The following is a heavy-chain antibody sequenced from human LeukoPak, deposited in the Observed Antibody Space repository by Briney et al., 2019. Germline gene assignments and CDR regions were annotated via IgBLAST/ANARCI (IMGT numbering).Heavy chain of an antibody. J-gene: IGHJ3*02. CDR3: AKVRLRWPDAFDI. V-gene: IGHV3-21*04. CDR1: GFTFSSYS. D-gene: IGHD4-23*01. Sequence: GGSLRLSCAASGFTFSSYSMNWVRQAPGKGLEWVSSISSSSSYIYYADSVKGRFTISRDNAKNSLYLQMNSLRAEDTAVYYCAKVRLRWPDAFDIWGQGTMVTVSS. CDR2: ISSSSSYI.